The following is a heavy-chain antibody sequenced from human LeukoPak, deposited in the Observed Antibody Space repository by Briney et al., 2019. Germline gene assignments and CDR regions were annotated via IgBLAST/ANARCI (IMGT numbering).Heavy chain of an antibody. CDR1: GFTFSSYA. CDR3: ARAAEPSSPLFDY. D-gene: IGHD1-14*01. V-gene: IGHV3-30*04. CDR2: ISYDGSNK. Sequence: QPGGSLRLSCAASGFTFSSYAMHWVRQAPGKGLEWVAVISYDGSNKYYADSVKGRFTISRDNSKNTLYLQMNSPRAEDTAVYYCARAAEPSSPLFDYWGQGTLVTVSS. J-gene: IGHJ4*02.